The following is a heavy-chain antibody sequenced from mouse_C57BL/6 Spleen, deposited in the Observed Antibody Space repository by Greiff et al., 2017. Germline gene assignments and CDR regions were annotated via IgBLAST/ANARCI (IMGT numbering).Heavy chain of an antibody. CDR2: FYPGGGSI. Sequence: QFQLQQSGAELVKPGASVKLSCKASGYTFTEYTIHWVKQRSGQVLEWIGWFYPGGGSIKYNEKFKDKATLTADKSSSTVYMELSRLTSEDSAVYCGARHEDGEPDYYAMDYWGQGTSVTVSS. CDR1: GYTFTEYT. J-gene: IGHJ4*01. CDR3: ARHEDGEPDYYAMDY. V-gene: IGHV1-62-2*01.